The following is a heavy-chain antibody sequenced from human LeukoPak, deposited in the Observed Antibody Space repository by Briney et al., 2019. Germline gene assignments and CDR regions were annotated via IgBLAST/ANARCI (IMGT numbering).Heavy chain of an antibody. CDR3: ARDVSTHGSRGDYFDY. Sequence: KASETLSLTCTVSGGSISNYYWNWIRQPPGMGLEWIGYIYDSGSTNYNPSLKSRVTMSVDTSKNQFSLKLSSVTAADTAVYYCARDVSTHGSRGDYFDYWGQGTLVTVSS. J-gene: IGHJ4*02. CDR1: GGSISNYY. CDR2: IYDSGST. D-gene: IGHD3-10*01. V-gene: IGHV4-59*01.